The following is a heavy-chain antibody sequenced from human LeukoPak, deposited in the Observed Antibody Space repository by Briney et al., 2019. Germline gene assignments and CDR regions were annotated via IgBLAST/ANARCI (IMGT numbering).Heavy chain of an antibody. V-gene: IGHV1-2*02. CDR2: INPNSGGT. D-gene: IGHD6-13*01. CDR1: GYTITGYY. J-gene: IGHJ5*02. Sequence: ASVKVSCKASGYTITGYYMHWVRQAPGQGLEWMGWINPNSGGTNYAQKFQGRVTMTRDTSISTAYMELSRLRSDDTAVYYCARDKGYSSSWDWFDPWGQGTLVTVSS. CDR3: ARDKGYSSSWDWFDP.